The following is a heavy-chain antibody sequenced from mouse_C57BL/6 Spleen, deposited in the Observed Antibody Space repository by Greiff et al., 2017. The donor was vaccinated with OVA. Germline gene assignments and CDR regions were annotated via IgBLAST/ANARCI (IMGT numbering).Heavy chain of an antibody. Sequence: EVQLQESGGDLVKPGGSLKLSCAASGFTFSSYGMSWVRQTPDKRLEWVATISSGGSYTYYPDSVKGRFTISRDNAKNTLYLQMSSLKAEDTAMYYCAAYGNYAAWFAYWGQGTLVTVSA. CDR3: AAYGNYAAWFAY. D-gene: IGHD2-1*01. CDR2: ISSGGSYT. J-gene: IGHJ3*01. CDR1: GFTFSSYG. V-gene: IGHV5-6*01.